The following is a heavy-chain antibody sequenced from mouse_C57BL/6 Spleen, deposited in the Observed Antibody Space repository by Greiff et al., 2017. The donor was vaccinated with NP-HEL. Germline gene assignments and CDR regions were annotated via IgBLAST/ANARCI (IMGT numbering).Heavy chain of an antibody. J-gene: IGHJ3*01. V-gene: IGHV1-55*01. CDR2: IYPGSGST. CDR3: ARRAEELGRAWFAY. CDR1: GYTFTSYW. Sequence: QVQLQQPGAELVKPGASVKMSCKASGYTFTSYWITWVKQRPGQGLEWIGDIYPGSGSTNYNEKFKSKATLTVDTSSSTAYMQLSSLTSEDSAVYYCARRAEELGRAWFAYWGQGTLVTVSA. D-gene: IGHD4-1*01.